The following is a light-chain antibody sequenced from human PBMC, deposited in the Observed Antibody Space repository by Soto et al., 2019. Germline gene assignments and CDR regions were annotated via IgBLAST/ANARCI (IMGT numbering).Light chain of an antibody. Sequence: EIVLKQSPGTLSLSKGERATLSCRASQSVSSSYLAWYQQKPGQAPRLLIYGASSRATGIPGRFSGSGSGTDFTLTISRLEPEDFAVYYCQQYGRSPFTFGPGTKVDIK. V-gene: IGKV3-20*01. CDR1: QSVSSSY. J-gene: IGKJ3*01. CDR2: GAS. CDR3: QQYGRSPFT.